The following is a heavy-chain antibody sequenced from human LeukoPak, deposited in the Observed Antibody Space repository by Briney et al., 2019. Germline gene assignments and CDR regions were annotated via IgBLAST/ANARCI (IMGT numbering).Heavy chain of an antibody. V-gene: IGHV3-72*01. Sequence: GGSLRLSCAASGFTFSSYAMSWVRQAPGKGLEWVGRTRNKARTYTTEYAVSVKDRFTISRDASKNSLFLQMNSLKTEDTAVYYCTRSDSSGYPHDWGRGTLVTVSS. CDR1: GFTFSSYA. CDR2: TRNKARTYTT. J-gene: IGHJ2*01. CDR3: TRSDSSGYPHD. D-gene: IGHD3-22*01.